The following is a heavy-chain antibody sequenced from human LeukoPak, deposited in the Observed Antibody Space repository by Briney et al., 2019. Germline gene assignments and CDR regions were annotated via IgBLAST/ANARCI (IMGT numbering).Heavy chain of an antibody. CDR3: ARGGYYDILTGYETVDAFDI. CDR1: GYTFTSYG. V-gene: IGHV1-18*01. D-gene: IGHD3-9*01. CDR2: ISAYNGNT. J-gene: IGHJ3*02. Sequence: ASVKVSCKASGYTFTSYGISWVRQAPGQGLEWMGWISAYNGNTNFAQKLQGRVTMTTDTSTSTVYMELRSLRSDDTAMYYCARGGYYDILTGYETVDAFDIWGQGTMVTVSS.